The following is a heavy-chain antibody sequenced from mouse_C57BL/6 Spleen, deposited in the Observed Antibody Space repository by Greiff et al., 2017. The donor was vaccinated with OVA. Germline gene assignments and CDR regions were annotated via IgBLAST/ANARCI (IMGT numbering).Heavy chain of an antibody. CDR2: INPSSGYT. J-gene: IGHJ4*01. V-gene: IGHV1-7*01. D-gene: IGHD4-1*01. CDR1: GYTFTSYW. CDR3: ARSRALTGPGPYAMDY. Sequence: VQLQQSGAELAKPGASVKLSCKASGYTFTSYWMHWVKQRPGQGLEWIGYINPSSGYTKYNQKFKDKATLTADKSSSTAYMQLSSLTYEDSAVYYGARSRALTGPGPYAMDYWGQGTSVTVSS.